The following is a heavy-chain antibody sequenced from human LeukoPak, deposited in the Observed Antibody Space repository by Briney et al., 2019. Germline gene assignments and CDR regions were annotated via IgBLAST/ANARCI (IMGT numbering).Heavy chain of an antibody. Sequence: SETLSLTCTVSGGYLSGYYWGWIRQRPGEGLEGIGYIYYSGSTLCKPSLKSRVAISQVTSKNQHSLKLSSVTAADTAIHCCARGGSKQWLVNDSWGQGTLVTVSS. V-gene: IGHV4-59*01. CDR1: GGYLSGYY. J-gene: IGHJ4*02. D-gene: IGHD6-19*01. CDR3: ARGGSKQWLVNDS. CDR2: IYYSGST.